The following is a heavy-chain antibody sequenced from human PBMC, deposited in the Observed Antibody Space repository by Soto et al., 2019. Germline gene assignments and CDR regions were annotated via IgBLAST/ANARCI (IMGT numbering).Heavy chain of an antibody. CDR2: IWYDGSNK. Sequence: GGSLRLSCAASGFTLSSYGNHWGRQAPGKGLEWVAVIWYDGSNKYYADSVKGRFTISRDNSKNTLYLQMNSLRAEDTAVYYCARAADYSGTDWFDPWGQGTLVTVSS. CDR1: GFTLSSYG. V-gene: IGHV3-33*01. D-gene: IGHD4-4*01. CDR3: ARAADYSGTDWFDP. J-gene: IGHJ5*02.